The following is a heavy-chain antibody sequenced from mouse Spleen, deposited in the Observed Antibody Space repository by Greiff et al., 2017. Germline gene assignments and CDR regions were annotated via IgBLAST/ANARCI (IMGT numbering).Heavy chain of an antibody. D-gene: IGHD2-1*01. CDR1: GFNIKDYY. CDR3: ARAEGYGNFYDY. CDR2: INPSNGGT. Sequence: QVQLKQSGAELVKPGASVKLSCTASGFNIKDYYMHWVKQRPGQGLEWIGNINPSNGGTNYNEKFKSKATLTVDKSSSTAYMQLSSLTSEDSAVYYCARAEGYGNFYDYWGQGTTLTVSS. J-gene: IGHJ2*01. V-gene: IGHV1-53*01.